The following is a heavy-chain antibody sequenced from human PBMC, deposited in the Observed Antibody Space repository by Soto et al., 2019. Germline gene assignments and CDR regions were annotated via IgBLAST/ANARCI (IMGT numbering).Heavy chain of an antibody. J-gene: IGHJ6*02. CDR3: ARDSYGYGDYYYYGMDV. V-gene: IGHV1-69*13. D-gene: IGHD5-18*01. CDR2: IIPIFGTA. Sequence: ASVKVSCKASGGTFSSYAISWVRQAPGQGLEWMGGIIPIFGTANYAQKFQGRVTITADESTSTAYMELSSLRSEDTAVYYCARDSYGYGDYYYYGMDVWGQGTTVTVSS. CDR1: GGTFSSYA.